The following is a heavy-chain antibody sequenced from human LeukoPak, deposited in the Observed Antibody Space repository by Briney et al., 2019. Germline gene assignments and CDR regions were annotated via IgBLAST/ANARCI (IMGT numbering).Heavy chain of an antibody. J-gene: IGHJ3*02. CDR1: GFTFDDYA. Sequence: GRSLRLSCAASGFTFDDYAMHWVRQAPGKGLEWVSGISWNSGSIGYADSVKGRFTISRDNAKNSLYLQMNSLRAEDTALYYCAKDVSDYYDSSGYPSGAFDIWGQGTMVNVSS. V-gene: IGHV3-9*01. D-gene: IGHD3-22*01. CDR3: AKDVSDYYDSSGYPSGAFDI. CDR2: ISWNSGSI.